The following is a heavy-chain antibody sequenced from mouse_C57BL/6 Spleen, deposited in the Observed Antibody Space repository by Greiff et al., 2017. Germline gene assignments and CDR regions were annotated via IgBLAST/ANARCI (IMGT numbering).Heavy chain of an antibody. V-gene: IGHV5-6*01. J-gene: IGHJ2*01. CDR1: GFTFSSYG. D-gene: IGHD1-1*01. CDR2: ISSGGSYT. CDR3: ARHYGSSYGFGY. Sequence: EVKLMESGGDLVKPGGSLKLSCAASGFTFSSYGMSWVRQTPDKRLEWVATISSGGSYTYYPDSVKGRFTISRDNAKTTLYLQMSSLKSEDTAMYYCARHYGSSYGFGYWGQGTTLTVSS.